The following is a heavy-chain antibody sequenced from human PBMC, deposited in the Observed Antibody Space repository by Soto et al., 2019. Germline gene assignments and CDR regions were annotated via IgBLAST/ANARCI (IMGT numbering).Heavy chain of an antibody. CDR1: GYTFTGYA. J-gene: IGHJ4*02. CDR3: ARAVAVPADFDY. D-gene: IGHD6-19*01. CDR2: INAGNGNT. V-gene: IGHV1-3*05. Sequence: QVQLVQSGAEEKKPGASVKVSCKASGYTFTGYAMHWVRQAPGQRLEWMGWINAGNGNTKYSQKLQGRVTITRDTSASTADMELSSLRSEDTAVYYCARAVAVPADFDYWGQGTLVTVSS.